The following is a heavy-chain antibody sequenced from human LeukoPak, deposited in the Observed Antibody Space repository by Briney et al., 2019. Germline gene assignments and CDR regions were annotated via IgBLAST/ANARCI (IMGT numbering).Heavy chain of an antibody. CDR2: ICSSSSYI. V-gene: IGHV3-21*04. J-gene: IGHJ4*02. CDR1: GFTFSSYT. D-gene: IGHD2-15*01. CDR3: ARGAEVLGVVPLYYFDY. Sequence: TGGSLKLSCAASGFTFSSYTMNWVRQAPGKGLEWVSSICSSSSYIYYADSLKGRFTISRDNAKNSLYLQMNSLRAEDTAVYYCARGAEVLGVVPLYYFDYWGQGTLVT.